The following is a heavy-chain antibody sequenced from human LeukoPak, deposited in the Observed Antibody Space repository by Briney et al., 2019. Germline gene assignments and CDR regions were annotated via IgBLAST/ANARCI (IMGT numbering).Heavy chain of an antibody. Sequence: GASVKVSCKASGYTFTGYYMHWVRQAPGQGLEWMGRINPNSGGTNYAQKFQGRVTMTRDTSISTAYMELSRLRSDDTAVYYCARGDDIVVVPAAIIDYWSQGTLVTVSS. J-gene: IGHJ4*02. CDR1: GYTFTGYY. V-gene: IGHV1-2*06. CDR2: INPNSGGT. D-gene: IGHD2-2*02. CDR3: ARGDDIVVVPAAIIDY.